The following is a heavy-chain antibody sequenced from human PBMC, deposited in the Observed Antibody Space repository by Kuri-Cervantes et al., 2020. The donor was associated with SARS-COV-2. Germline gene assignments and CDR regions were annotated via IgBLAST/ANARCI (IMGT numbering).Heavy chain of an antibody. Sequence: LRLSCTVSGGSISSGDYYWSWIRQPPGKGLEWIGYIYYSGSTYYNPSLKSRVTISVDTSKNQFSLKLSSVTAADTAVYYCATSLPYYYGSGSYAIGVDAFDIWGQGTMVTVSS. CDR2: IYYSGST. CDR3: ATSLPYYYGSGSYAIGVDAFDI. CDR1: GGSISSGDYY. J-gene: IGHJ3*02. D-gene: IGHD3-10*01. V-gene: IGHV4-30-4*08.